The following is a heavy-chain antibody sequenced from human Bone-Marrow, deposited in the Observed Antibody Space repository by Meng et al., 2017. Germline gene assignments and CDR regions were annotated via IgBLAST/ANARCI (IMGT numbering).Heavy chain of an antibody. CDR3: ATKTTELDN. D-gene: IGHD1-1*01. CDR1: GFTFSSYA. J-gene: IGHJ4*02. CDR2: ISVSGGNT. Sequence: GESLKISCAASGFTFSSYAMNCVRQAPGKGLEWVSLISVSGGNTYYADSVKGRFTISRDNSKNTLYLQMNSLRAEDTAVYYCATKTTELDNWGQGTQVTVSS. V-gene: IGHV3-23*01.